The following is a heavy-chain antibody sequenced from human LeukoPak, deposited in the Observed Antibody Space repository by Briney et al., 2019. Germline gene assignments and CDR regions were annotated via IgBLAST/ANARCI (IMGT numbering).Heavy chain of an antibody. V-gene: IGHV4-59*01. Sequence: SETLSLTCTVSGGSISHYYWSWIRQPPGKGLEWIGYIYYSGSTNYNPSLKSRVTISVDTSKNQFSLKLSSVTAADTAVYYCARQGFRRFDPWGQGTLVTVSS. CDR2: IYYSGST. J-gene: IGHJ5*02. CDR3: ARQGFRRFDP. D-gene: IGHD3-3*01. CDR1: GGSISHYY.